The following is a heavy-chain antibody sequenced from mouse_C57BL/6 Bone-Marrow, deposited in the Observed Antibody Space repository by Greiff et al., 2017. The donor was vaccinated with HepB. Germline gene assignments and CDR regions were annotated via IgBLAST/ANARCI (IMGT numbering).Heavy chain of an antibody. J-gene: IGHJ4*01. Sequence: EVKLMESGAELVRPGASVKLSCTASGFNIKDDYMHWVKQRPEQGLEWIGWIDPENGDTEYASKFQGKATITADTSSNTAYLQLSSLTSEDTAVYYCTTLRPFCYYAMDYWGQGTSVTVSS. V-gene: IGHV14-4*01. CDR3: TTLRPFCYYAMDY. CDR2: IDPENGDT. D-gene: IGHD6-1*01. CDR1: GFNIKDDY.